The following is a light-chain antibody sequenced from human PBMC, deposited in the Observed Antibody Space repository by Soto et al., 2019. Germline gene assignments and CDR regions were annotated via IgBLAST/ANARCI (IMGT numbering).Light chain of an antibody. Sequence: EIVLTQSPATLSLSPGERATLSCRASQSVSSYLAWYQQKPGQAPRLLIYDASNRATGIPARFSGSGSGTDFPLTISSLEPEDFAFYYCQQRSNWPTFGHGTKLEIK. J-gene: IGKJ2*01. V-gene: IGKV3-11*01. CDR1: QSVSSY. CDR2: DAS. CDR3: QQRSNWPT.